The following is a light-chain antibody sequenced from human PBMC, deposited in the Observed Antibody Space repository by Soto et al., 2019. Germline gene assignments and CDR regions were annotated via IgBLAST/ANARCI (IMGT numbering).Light chain of an antibody. Sequence: SCELTQPPSVSVAPGQTAKITCGGENIGVKSVNWYLQKPGQAPVLVVYDDSDRPSGIPERFSGSNSNDVATLTISRVEAGDEADYYCQVWDTYVDHGVFGGGTKVTVL. J-gene: IGLJ3*02. CDR1: NIGVKS. V-gene: IGLV3-21*02. CDR2: DDS. CDR3: QVWDTYVDHGV.